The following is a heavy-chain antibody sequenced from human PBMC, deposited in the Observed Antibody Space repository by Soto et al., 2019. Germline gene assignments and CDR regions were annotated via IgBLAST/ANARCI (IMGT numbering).Heavy chain of an antibody. CDR2: MYASGNT. V-gene: IGHV4-4*07. CDR3: ARVGRTRATVTTDAFDV. CDR1: GGSISGYY. J-gene: IGHJ3*01. D-gene: IGHD4-17*01. Sequence: QVQLQESGPGLVKPSETLSLTCTVSGGSISGYYWSWIRQPAGKGLEWIGRMYASGNTNNNPSLKSRVTMSVDTSKNQFSLRLNSVTAADTAVYYCARVGRTRATVTTDAFDVWGHGKKVTVSS.